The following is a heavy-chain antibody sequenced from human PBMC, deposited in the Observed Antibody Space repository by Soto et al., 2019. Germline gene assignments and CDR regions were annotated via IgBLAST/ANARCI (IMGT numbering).Heavy chain of an antibody. J-gene: IGHJ4*02. Sequence: ASVKVSCKASGYTFTSYYIHWVRQAPGQGLEWMGIINPSGGSTTYAQKFQGRVTMTRDTSTSTVYMELSSLRSEDTAVYYCARKGACISTSCSLDYWGQGTLVTVSS. CDR2: INPSGGST. CDR3: ARKGACISTSCSLDY. D-gene: IGHD2-2*01. CDR1: GYTFTSYY. V-gene: IGHV1-46*01.